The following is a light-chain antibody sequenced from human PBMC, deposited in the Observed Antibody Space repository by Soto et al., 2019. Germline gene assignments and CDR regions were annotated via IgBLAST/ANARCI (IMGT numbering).Light chain of an antibody. CDR1: QSISSN. V-gene: IGKV3-15*01. CDR3: LKHNNWART. CDR2: GAS. J-gene: IGKJ1*01. Sequence: EIVMTQSPVTLSVSPGERATLSCSASQSISSNLACDQHKPGQAPRLLIFGASTRASDVPARFSGSGSGTEFPLTIRSLQSEDFAVYYCLKHNNWARTFGKGTTV.